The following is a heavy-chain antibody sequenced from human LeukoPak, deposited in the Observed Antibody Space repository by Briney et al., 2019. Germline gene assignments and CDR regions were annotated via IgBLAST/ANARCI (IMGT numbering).Heavy chain of an antibody. CDR2: ISYDGSNK. V-gene: IGHV3-30*04. J-gene: IGHJ4*02. CDR3: VPNRNGDYEY. CDR1: GFTFSSYA. D-gene: IGHD4-17*01. Sequence: GGSLRLSCAASGFTFSSYAMHWVRQAPGKGLEWVAVISYDGSNKYYADSVKGRFTISRDNSKNTLYLQMNSLRAEDTAVYYCVPNRNGDYEYWGQGTLVTVSS.